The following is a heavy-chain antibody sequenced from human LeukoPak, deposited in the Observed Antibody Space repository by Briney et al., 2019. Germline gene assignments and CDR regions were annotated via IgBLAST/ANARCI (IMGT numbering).Heavy chain of an antibody. J-gene: IGHJ6*03. Sequence: SETLSLTCTVSRGSLSSYYWSWIRQPPGKGLEWIGYIYYSGSTNYNPSLKSRVTISVDTSKNQFSLKLSSVTAADTAVYYCARGEYYYYMDVWGKGTTVTVSS. V-gene: IGHV4-59*01. CDR2: IYYSGST. D-gene: IGHD1-26*01. CDR3: ARGEYYYYMDV. CDR1: RGSLSSYY.